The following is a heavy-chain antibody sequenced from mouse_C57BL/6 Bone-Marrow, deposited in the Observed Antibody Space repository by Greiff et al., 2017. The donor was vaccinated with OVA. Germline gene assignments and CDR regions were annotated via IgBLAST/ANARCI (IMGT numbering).Heavy chain of an antibody. D-gene: IGHD2-14*01. Sequence: VKLMESGAELVKPGASVKLSCKASGYTFTSYWMHWVKQRPGQGLEWIGMIHPNSGSTNYNEKFKSKATLTVDKSSSTAYMQLSSLTSEDSAVYYCARLGRAYWGQGTLVTVSA. V-gene: IGHV1-64*01. CDR3: ARLGRAY. J-gene: IGHJ3*01. CDR1: GYTFTSYW. CDR2: IHPNSGST.